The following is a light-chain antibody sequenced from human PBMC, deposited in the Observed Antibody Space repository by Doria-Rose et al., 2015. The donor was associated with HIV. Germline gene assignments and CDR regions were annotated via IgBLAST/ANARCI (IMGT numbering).Light chain of an antibody. J-gene: IGKJ1*01. CDR3: HQYGTSWT. V-gene: IGKV3-20*01. CDR2: DGS. CDR1: QSFSSTY. Sequence: EIVLTQSPGTLSLSPGERATLSCRASQSFSSTYLAWYQQKPGQAPSLLVYDGSTRATGIPDRFSASRSGTDFTLTTNRLEPEDFALYYCHQYGTSWTCGQGTKVEI.